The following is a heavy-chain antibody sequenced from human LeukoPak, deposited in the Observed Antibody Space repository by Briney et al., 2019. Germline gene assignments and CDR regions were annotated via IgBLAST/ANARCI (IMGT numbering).Heavy chain of an antibody. CDR1: GGTFSSYA. CDR3: ARLPLRSIAVGYYGMDV. D-gene: IGHD6-6*01. J-gene: IGHJ6*02. Sequence: SVKVSCKASGGTFSSYAISWVRQAPGQGLEWMGGIIPIFGTANYAQKFQGRVTITADESTSTAYMELSSLRSEDTTVYYCARLPLRSIAVGYYGMDVWGQGTTVTVSS. V-gene: IGHV1-69*13. CDR2: IIPIFGTA.